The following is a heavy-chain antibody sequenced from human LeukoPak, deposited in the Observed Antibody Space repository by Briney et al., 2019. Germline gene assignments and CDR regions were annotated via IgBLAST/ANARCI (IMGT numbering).Heavy chain of an antibody. J-gene: IGHJ4*02. CDR3: AREVRAVSGSYQDY. CDR2: IYYSGST. Sequence: PSETLSLTCTVSGGSISSGGYHWSWIRQHPGKGLEWIGYIYYSGSTYYNPSLKSRITMSVDSSKNQFSLKLSSVTAADTAVYCCAREVRAVSGSYQDYWGQGTLVTVSS. D-gene: IGHD3-10*01. CDR1: GGSISSGGYH. V-gene: IGHV4-31*03.